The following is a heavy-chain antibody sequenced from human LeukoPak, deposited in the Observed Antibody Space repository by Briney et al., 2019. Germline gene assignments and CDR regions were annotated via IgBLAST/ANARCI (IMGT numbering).Heavy chain of an antibody. V-gene: IGHV1-18*01. Sequence: ASVKVSCKASGYTFVIYGINCVRQAPGQGPEWIGWISTYNGNTKYALKFQDRVTLTRDTSTTTAYMELRSLTSDDRAVYYCARASFDHWGQGTLVTVSS. J-gene: IGHJ4*02. CDR2: ISTYNGNT. CDR1: GYTFVIYG. CDR3: ARASFDH.